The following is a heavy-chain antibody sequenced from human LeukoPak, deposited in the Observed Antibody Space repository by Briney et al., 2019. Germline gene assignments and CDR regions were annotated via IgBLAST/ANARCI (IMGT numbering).Heavy chain of an antibody. CDR1: GFPFSSYG. Sequence: GTSLRLSCAASGFPFSSYGMHWVRQAPGKGLEWVARLVYDARSDYANSVKGRFSISRDDSKNTLFLGMSNLRVEDTALYYCARDLSAAFDFWGQGVLVTVSS. CDR3: ARDLSAAFDF. J-gene: IGHJ4*02. D-gene: IGHD6-19*01. V-gene: IGHV3-33*01. CDR2: LVYDARS.